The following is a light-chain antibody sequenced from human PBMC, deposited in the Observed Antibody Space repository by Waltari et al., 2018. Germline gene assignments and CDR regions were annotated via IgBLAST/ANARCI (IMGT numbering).Light chain of an antibody. CDR2: KAS. J-gene: IGKJ4*02. CDR3: QHYSSYPPT. V-gene: IGKV1-5*03. Sequence: DIQMTQSLSTLSALVGDRVTITCRASQNINRWLAWYQQKPRKAPKPLISKASTLENEVPSRFSGSGFGTEFTLTITSLQPDDSATVYCQHYSSYPPTFGGGTKVEIK. CDR1: QNINRW.